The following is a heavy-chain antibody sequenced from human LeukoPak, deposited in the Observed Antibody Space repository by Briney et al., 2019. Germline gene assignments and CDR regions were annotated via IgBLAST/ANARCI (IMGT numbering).Heavy chain of an antibody. D-gene: IGHD6-13*01. V-gene: IGHV1-2*06. J-gene: IGHJ4*02. Sequence: GASVKVSCKASGYTFTVYYMHWVRQAPGQGLEWMGRINPNSGGTNYAQKFQGRVTMTRDTSISTAYMELSRLRSDDTAVYYCAGSSSWYVIDYWGQGTLVTVSS. CDR3: AGSSSWYVIDY. CDR2: INPNSGGT. CDR1: GYTFTVYY.